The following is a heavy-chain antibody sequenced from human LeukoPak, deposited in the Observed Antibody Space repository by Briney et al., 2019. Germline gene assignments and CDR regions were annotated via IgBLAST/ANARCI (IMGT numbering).Heavy chain of an antibody. CDR1: GNTLSNDY. CDR2: INPNSGGT. Sequence: ASVKVSCKSSGNTLSNDYMHWVRQAPGQGLEWMGWINPNSGGTNSAQKFQGRVTMTRDTSISTAYMELGRLRSDDTAVYYCAPGDRTGTTSGVSGMALYYFDYWGQGTLVTVSS. V-gene: IGHV1-2*02. D-gene: IGHD1-1*01. CDR3: APGDRTGTTSGVSGMALYYFDY. J-gene: IGHJ4*02.